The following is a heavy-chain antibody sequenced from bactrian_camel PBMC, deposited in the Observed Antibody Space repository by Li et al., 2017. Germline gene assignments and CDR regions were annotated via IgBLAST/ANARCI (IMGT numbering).Heavy chain of an antibody. CDR3: AASRSCSAYLAAIHTYDY. Sequence: HVQLVESGGGSVQAGGSLTLSCTSSAHTDSSCNMGWFRQAPGKERELVSSINSVGATYYADSVQGRFTCSQDNAKNTLYLQMNSLKTEDTAVYYCAASRSCSAYLAAIHTYDYWGQGTQVTVS. V-gene: IGHV3S55*01. CDR2: INSVGAT. J-gene: IGHJ4*01. D-gene: IGHD2*01. CDR1: AHTDSSCN.